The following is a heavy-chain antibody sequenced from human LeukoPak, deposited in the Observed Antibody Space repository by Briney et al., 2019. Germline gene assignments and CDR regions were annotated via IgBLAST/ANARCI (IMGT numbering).Heavy chain of an antibody. V-gene: IGHV4-31*03. CDR3: GGEVNWDPGPPFFSY. Sequence: SETLSLTCTVSGGSISSSGYYWSWIRQHPGKGLEWIGYIYYSGSTYHNPSLESRVTISVDTSKNQFSLKLSSVTAADTAVYYCGGEVNWDPGPPFFSYWGQGTPVTVS. CDR2: IYYSGST. D-gene: IGHD7-27*01. J-gene: IGHJ4*02. CDR1: GGSISSSGYY.